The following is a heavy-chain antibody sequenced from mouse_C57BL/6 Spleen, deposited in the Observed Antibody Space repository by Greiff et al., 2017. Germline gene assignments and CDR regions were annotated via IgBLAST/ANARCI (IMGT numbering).Heavy chain of an antibody. CDR3: ARGGGLLRGDY. J-gene: IGHJ2*01. CDR1: GYAFTNYL. D-gene: IGHD2-3*01. CDR2: INPGSGGT. Sequence: QVQLKQSGAELVRPGTSVKVSCKASGYAFTNYLIEWVKQRPGQGLEWIGVINPGSGGTNYNEKFKGKATLTADKSSSTAYMQLSSLTSEDSAVYFWARGGGLLRGDYWGQGTTLTVSS. V-gene: IGHV1-54*01.